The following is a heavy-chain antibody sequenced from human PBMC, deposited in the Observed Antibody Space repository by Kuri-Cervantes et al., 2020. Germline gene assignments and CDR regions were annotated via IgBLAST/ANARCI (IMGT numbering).Heavy chain of an antibody. CDR2: ITGSGDKT. Sequence: GESLKISCVASGFTFSTYAMSWARLAPGKGLEWVSLITGSGDKTYYADSVKGRFTISRDNSRNTLYLQMNSLRAEDTAVYYCARVPTVRITMVRGVIRYFDLWGRGTLVTVSS. D-gene: IGHD3-10*01. J-gene: IGHJ2*01. V-gene: IGHV3-23*01. CDR1: GFTFSTYA. CDR3: ARVPTVRITMVRGVIRYFDL.